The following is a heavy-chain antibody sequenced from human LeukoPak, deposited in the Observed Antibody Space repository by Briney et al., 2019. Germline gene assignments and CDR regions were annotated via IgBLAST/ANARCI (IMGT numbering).Heavy chain of an antibody. CDR3: VRDGGVSGYDLLDY. D-gene: IGHD5-12*01. V-gene: IGHV3-7*01. CDR1: GFTFRNYW. J-gene: IGHJ4*02. Sequence: GGSLRLSCVASGFTFRNYWMTWVRQAPGKGLEWVAHINQDGSEEHYMDSVKARFTISRDNAKNSLSLQMKSLRAEDTAVYYCVRDGGVSGYDLLDYWGQGTLVTVS. CDR2: INQDGSEE.